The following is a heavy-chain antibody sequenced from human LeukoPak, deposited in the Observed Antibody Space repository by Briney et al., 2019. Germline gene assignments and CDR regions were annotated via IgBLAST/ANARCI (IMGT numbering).Heavy chain of an antibody. Sequence: SGTLSLTCAVSGGSISSSNWWSWVRQPPGKGLEWIGEIYHSGSTNYNPSLKSRVTISVDKSKNQFSLKLSSVTAADTAVYYCARDNEGEEWFGHAFDIWGQGTMVTVSS. CDR2: IYHSGST. D-gene: IGHD3-10*01. CDR1: GGSISSSNW. J-gene: IGHJ3*02. V-gene: IGHV4-4*02. CDR3: ARDNEGEEWFGHAFDI.